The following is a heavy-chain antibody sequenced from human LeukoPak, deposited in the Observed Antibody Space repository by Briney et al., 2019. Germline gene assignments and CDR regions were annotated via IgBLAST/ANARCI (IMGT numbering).Heavy chain of an antibody. CDR1: GDSITGSSYY. Sequence: SETLSLTCTVSGDSITGSSYYWGWIRQPPGKGLEWIGSMFYSGSTYSNPSLKSRVTISVDTSKNQFSLKLSSVTAADTAIYYCARGKKYPGVFDYWGQGTQVTVSS. CDR3: ARGKKYPGVFDY. J-gene: IGHJ4*02. D-gene: IGHD2/OR15-2a*01. V-gene: IGHV4-39*07. CDR2: MFYSGST.